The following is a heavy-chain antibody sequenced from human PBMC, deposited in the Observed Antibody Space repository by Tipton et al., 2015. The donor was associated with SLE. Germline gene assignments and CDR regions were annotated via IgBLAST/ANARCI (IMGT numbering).Heavy chain of an antibody. J-gene: IGHJ6*02. V-gene: IGHV4-59*01. CDR1: GGSISSYY. D-gene: IGHD6-19*01. CDR3: ARERIAVAGRDYYGMDV. Sequence: TLSLTCTVSGGSISSYYWSWIRQPPGKGLEWIGYIYYSGSTNYNPSLKSRVTISVGTSKNQFSLKLSSVTAADTAVYYCARERIAVAGRDYYGMDVWGQGTTVTVSS. CDR2: IYYSGST.